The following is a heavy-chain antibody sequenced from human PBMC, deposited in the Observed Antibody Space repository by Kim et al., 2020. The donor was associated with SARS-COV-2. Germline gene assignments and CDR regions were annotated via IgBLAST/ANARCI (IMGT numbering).Heavy chain of an antibody. CDR1: GGTFSSYA. CDR2: IIPIFGTA. Sequence: ASVKVSCKASGGTFSSYAISWVRQAPGQGLEWMGGIIPIFGTANYAQKFQGRVTITADESTSTAYMELSSLRSEDTAVYYCAREWGSSWSDDAFDIWGQGTMVTVSS. J-gene: IGHJ3*02. V-gene: IGHV1-69*13. CDR3: AREWGSSWSDDAFDI. D-gene: IGHD6-13*01.